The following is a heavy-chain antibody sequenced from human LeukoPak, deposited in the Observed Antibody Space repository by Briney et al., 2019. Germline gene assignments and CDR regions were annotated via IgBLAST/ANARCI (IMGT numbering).Heavy chain of an antibody. J-gene: IGHJ4*02. Sequence: PGGSLRLSCAASGFTFSSYWMSWVRQVPGKGLEWVANIKQDGSEKYYVDSVKGRFTISRDNAKNSLYLQMNSLRAEDTAVYYCASDDSNSGFDYWGQGTLVTVSS. D-gene: IGHD2-15*01. CDR3: ASDDSNSGFDY. CDR2: IKQDGSEK. V-gene: IGHV3-7*01. CDR1: GFTFSSYW.